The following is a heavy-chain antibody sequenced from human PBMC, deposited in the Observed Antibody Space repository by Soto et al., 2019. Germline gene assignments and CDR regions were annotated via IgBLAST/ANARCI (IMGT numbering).Heavy chain of an antibody. CDR1: GGTFSSYT. D-gene: IGHD6-19*01. CDR2: IIPILGIA. Sequence: QVQLVQSGAEVKKPGSSVKVSCKASGGTFSSYTISWVRQAPGQGLEWMGRIIPILGIANYAQKFQGRVTITADKSTSTAYMELSSLRSDDTAVDYCARLSIVAGNDYWGQGTLVTVSS. CDR3: ARLSIVAGNDY. J-gene: IGHJ4*02. V-gene: IGHV1-69*02.